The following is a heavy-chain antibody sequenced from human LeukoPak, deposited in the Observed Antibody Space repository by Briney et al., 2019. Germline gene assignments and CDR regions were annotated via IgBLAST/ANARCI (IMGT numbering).Heavy chain of an antibody. CDR3: AKDDRHDYGDSLSDY. V-gene: IGHV3-23*01. D-gene: IGHD4-17*01. J-gene: IGHJ4*02. Sequence: GGSLRLSCAASGFTFSSYAMNWVRQAPGKGLEWVSTISGSGGSTYYADSVKGRITISRDNSKNTLYLQMNSLRAEDTAVYYCAKDDRHDYGDSLSDYWGQGTLVTVSS. CDR1: GFTFSSYA. CDR2: ISGSGGST.